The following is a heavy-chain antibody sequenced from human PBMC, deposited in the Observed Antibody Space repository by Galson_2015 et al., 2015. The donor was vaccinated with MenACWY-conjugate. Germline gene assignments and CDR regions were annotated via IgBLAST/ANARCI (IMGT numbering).Heavy chain of an antibody. J-gene: IGHJ5*02. D-gene: IGHD2-21*02. CDR2: ISRSGEYI. Sequence: SLRLSCAASGFTFSSYSMNWVRQAPGKGLEWVSCISRSGEYIYCAESVRGRFTISRDNAKNSLYLQMNSLRADDTAVYYCARDPLEVVVVTAIDNLWGQGTLVTVSS. V-gene: IGHV3-21*01. CDR3: ARDPLEVVVVTAIDNL. CDR1: GFTFSSYS.